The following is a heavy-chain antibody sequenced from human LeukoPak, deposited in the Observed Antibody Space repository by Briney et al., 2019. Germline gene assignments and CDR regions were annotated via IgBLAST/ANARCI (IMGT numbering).Heavy chain of an antibody. D-gene: IGHD2/OR15-2a*01. J-gene: IGHJ4*02. CDR1: GFTFSSYA. CDR3: ATSPPFVG. CDR2: ISYDGSNK. Sequence: PGGSLRLSCAASGFTFSSYAMHWVRQAPGKGLESVAVISYDGSNKYYADSVKGRFTISRDNSKNTLYLQMNSLRAEDTAVYYCATSPPFVGWGQGTLVTVSS. V-gene: IGHV3-30-3*01.